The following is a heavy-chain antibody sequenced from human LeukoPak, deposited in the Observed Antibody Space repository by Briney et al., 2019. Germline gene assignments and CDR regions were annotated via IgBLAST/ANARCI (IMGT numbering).Heavy chain of an antibody. Sequence: PGGSLRLSCAASGFTFSVYYMSWVRQAPGKGLEWVSYISSSSSYTNYADSVKGRFTISRDNAKNSLYLQMNSLRAEDTAVYYCARGGAAAGNFDYWGQGTLVTVSS. D-gene: IGHD6-13*01. CDR2: ISSSSSYT. V-gene: IGHV3-11*05. J-gene: IGHJ4*02. CDR3: ARGGAAAGNFDY. CDR1: GFTFSVYY.